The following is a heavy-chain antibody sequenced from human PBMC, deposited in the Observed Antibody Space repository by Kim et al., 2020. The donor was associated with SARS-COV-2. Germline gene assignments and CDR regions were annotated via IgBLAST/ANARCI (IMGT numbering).Heavy chain of an antibody. Sequence: SETLSLTCTVSGGSISSSSYYWGWIRQPPGKGLEWIGSIYYSGSTYYNPSLKSRVTISVDTSKNQFSLKLSSVTAADTAVYYCARQQGYCSSTSCYTVDYWGQGTLVTVSS. CDR1: GGSISSSSYY. J-gene: IGHJ4*02. D-gene: IGHD2-2*02. CDR2: IYYSGST. V-gene: IGHV4-39*01. CDR3: ARQQGYCSSTSCYTVDY.